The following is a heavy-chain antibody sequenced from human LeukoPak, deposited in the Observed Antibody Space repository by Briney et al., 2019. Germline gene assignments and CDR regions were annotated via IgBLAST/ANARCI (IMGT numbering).Heavy chain of an antibody. V-gene: IGHV1-18*01. CDR1: GYTFISSG. Sequence: ASVKVSCKTSGYTFISSGISWVRQAPGQGLEWMGWISAYNGNTNYTQKLQGRVTMTTDTSTSTAYMELRGLSSDDTAVYYCASSLTVRGVIKTPYYYGLDVWGQGTTVTVSS. CDR3: ASSLTVRGVIKTPYYYGLDV. D-gene: IGHD3-10*01. CDR2: ISAYNGNT. J-gene: IGHJ6*02.